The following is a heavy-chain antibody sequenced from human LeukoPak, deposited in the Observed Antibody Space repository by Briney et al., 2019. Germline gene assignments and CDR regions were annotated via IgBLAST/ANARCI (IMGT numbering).Heavy chain of an antibody. J-gene: IGHJ4*02. D-gene: IGHD2-15*01. CDR3: AKDPRLGYCSGGSCSLGGYYFDY. V-gene: IGHV3-48*04. CDR2: ISSSGSTI. CDR1: GFTFSSYG. Sequence: GGSLRLSCAASGFTFSSYGMSWVRQAPGKGLEWVSYISSSGSTIYYADSVKGRFTISRDNAKNSLYLQMNSLRAEDTAVYYCAKDPRLGYCSGGSCSLGGYYFDYWGQGTLVTVSS.